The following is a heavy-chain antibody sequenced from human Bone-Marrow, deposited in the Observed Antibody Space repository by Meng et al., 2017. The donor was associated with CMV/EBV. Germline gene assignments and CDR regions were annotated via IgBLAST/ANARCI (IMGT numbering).Heavy chain of an antibody. D-gene: IGHD3-3*01. V-gene: IGHV3-43*01. Sequence: GESLKISCAASGFTFDDYTMHWVRPAPGKGLEWVSLISWDGGSKYYADSVKGRFTISRDNSKNSLYLQMNSLRTEDTALYYCAKGRKVAYYYFWRGFYGMDVWGQGTTVTVSS. CDR1: GFTFDDYT. J-gene: IGHJ6*02. CDR3: AKGRKVAYYYFWRGFYGMDV. CDR2: ISWDGGSK.